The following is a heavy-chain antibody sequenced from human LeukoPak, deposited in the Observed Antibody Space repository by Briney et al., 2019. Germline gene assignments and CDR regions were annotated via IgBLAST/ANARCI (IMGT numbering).Heavy chain of an antibody. Sequence: PSETLSLTCTVSGGSISSHYWSWIRQPAGKGLEWIGRIYSTGSTNYNPSLKSRVTMSVDTSKNQFSLRLRSVTAADTAVYYCARGHPVGGYFDYWGQGTLVTVSS. D-gene: IGHD3-16*01. CDR2: IYSTGST. V-gene: IGHV4-4*07. J-gene: IGHJ4*02. CDR1: GGSISSHY. CDR3: ARGHPVGGYFDY.